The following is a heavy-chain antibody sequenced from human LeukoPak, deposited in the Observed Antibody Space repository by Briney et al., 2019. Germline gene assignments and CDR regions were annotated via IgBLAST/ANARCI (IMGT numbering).Heavy chain of an antibody. V-gene: IGHV3-11*01. D-gene: IGHD3-22*01. CDR2: ISSSGSTI. J-gene: IGHJ4*02. Sequence: GSLRLSCAASGFTFSDYYMSWIRQAPGKGLEWVSYISSSGSTIYYADSVKGRFTISRDNAKNSLYLQMNSLRAEDTAVYYCARDPDINYYDSSGYYPFDYWGQGTLVTVSS. CDR3: ARDPDINYYDSSGYYPFDY. CDR1: GFTFSDYY.